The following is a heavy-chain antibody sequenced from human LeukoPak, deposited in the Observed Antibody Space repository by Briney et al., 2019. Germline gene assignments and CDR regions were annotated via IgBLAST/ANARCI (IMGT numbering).Heavy chain of an antibody. D-gene: IGHD6-13*01. V-gene: IGHV4-61*02. J-gene: IGHJ3*02. CDR3: AKVVLLRTTYSSSWYGAFDI. CDR2: SYTSGST. Sequence: SETLSLTCTVSGGSISRGNDYWGWIRQPAGKELEWIGRSYTSGSTNYNPSLKSRVTISVDTSKNQFSLKLSSVTAADTAVYYCAKVVLLRTTYSSSWYGAFDIWGQGTMVTVSS. CDR1: GGSISRGNDY.